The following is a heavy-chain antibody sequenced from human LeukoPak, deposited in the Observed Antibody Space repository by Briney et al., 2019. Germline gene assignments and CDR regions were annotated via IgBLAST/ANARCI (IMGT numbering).Heavy chain of an antibody. CDR3: AHMGYDYVWGSYRYPGRFYFDY. D-gene: IGHD3-16*02. CDR2: IYWDDDK. V-gene: IGHV2-5*02. Sequence: SGPTLVNPTQTLTLTCTFSGFSLSTSGVGVGWIRQPPGKALEWLALIYWDDDKRYSPSLKSRLTITKDTSKNQVVLTMTNMDPVDTATYYCAHMGYDYVWGSYRYPGRFYFDYWGQGTLVTVSS. J-gene: IGHJ4*02. CDR1: GFSLSTSGVG.